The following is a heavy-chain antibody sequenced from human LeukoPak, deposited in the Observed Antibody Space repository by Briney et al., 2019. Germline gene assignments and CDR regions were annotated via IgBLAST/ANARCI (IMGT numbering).Heavy chain of an antibody. CDR2: INPNSGGT. D-gene: IGHD6-19*01. CDR1: GDTFSSYY. CDR3: AIIAVADKTPYYYYYYMDV. V-gene: IGHV1-2*02. J-gene: IGHJ6*03. Sequence: ASVKVSCKASGDTFSSYYMHWGRQAPGQGLEWMGWINPNSGGTNYAQKFQGRVTMTRDTSISTAYMELSRLRSDDTAVYYCAIIAVADKTPYYYYYYMDVWGKGTTVTVSS.